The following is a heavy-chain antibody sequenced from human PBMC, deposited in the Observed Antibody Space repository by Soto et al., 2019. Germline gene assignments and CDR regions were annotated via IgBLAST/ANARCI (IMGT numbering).Heavy chain of an antibody. D-gene: IGHD3-16*01. V-gene: IGHV3-7*03. J-gene: IGHJ4*02. Sequence: PGGSLRLSCAGSGFTFSNHWMNWVRQAPGKGLEWVANIKADGSEKYYVDSVKGRFTISRDNAKNSLYLQMNSLRAEDTAVYYCAKARGVDFWCQGPLLTVSS. CDR1: GFTFSNHW. CDR3: AKARGVDF. CDR2: IKADGSEK.